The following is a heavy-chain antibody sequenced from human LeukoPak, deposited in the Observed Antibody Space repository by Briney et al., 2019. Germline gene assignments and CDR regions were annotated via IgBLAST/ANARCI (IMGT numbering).Heavy chain of an antibody. J-gene: IGHJ4*02. CDR3: ARGWLPGSSSPHFY. Sequence: SETLSLTCTVSGGSISSSSYYWGWIRQPPGKGLEWIGSIYYSGSTYYNPSLKSRVTISVDTSKNQFSLKLSSVTAADTAVYYCARGWLPGSSSPHFYWGQGTLVTVSS. D-gene: IGHD6-6*01. V-gene: IGHV4-39*07. CDR1: GGSISSSSYY. CDR2: IYYSGST.